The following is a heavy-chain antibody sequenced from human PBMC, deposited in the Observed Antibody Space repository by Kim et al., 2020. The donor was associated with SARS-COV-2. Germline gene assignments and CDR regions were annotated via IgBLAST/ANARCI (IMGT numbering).Heavy chain of an antibody. Sequence: ASVKVSCKASGYTFTSYGISWVRQAPGQGLEWMGWISAYNGNTNYAQKLQGRVTMTTDTSTSTAYMELRSLRSDDTAVYYCARGSDYGDYVGGMDVWGQGTTVTVSS. V-gene: IGHV1-18*01. CDR2: ISAYNGNT. D-gene: IGHD4-17*01. J-gene: IGHJ6*02. CDR1: GYTFTSYG. CDR3: ARGSDYGDYVGGMDV.